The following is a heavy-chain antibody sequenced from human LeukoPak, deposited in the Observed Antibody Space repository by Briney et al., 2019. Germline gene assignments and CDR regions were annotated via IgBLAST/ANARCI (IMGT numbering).Heavy chain of an antibody. Sequence: SETLSLTCTVSGGSISSYYWSWIRQPAGKGLEWIGYIFYSGSTNYNPSLKSRVTMSVDTSQNQFSLRLSSVTAADTAVYYCARRTSSNYVDFWGQGTLVTVSS. J-gene: IGHJ4*02. D-gene: IGHD4-11*01. V-gene: IGHV4-59*01. CDR2: IFYSGST. CDR1: GGSISSYY. CDR3: ARRTSSNYVDF.